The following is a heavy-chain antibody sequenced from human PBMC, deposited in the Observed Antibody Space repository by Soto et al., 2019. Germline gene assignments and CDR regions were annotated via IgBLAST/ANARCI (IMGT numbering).Heavy chain of an antibody. CDR3: ARVTTQGWFDP. J-gene: IGHJ5*02. CDR1: GASISSDY. Sequence: QVQLQESGPGLVRPSETLSLTCSVSGASISSDYWRWVRQSPGKGLEWIGYIFHSGRTTYNPSLKSRVTISVDKSKNHFSLNLTSVTASDTAVYFCARVTTQGWFDPWGQGTLVTVSS. CDR2: IFHSGRT. V-gene: IGHV4-59*01. D-gene: IGHD1-1*01.